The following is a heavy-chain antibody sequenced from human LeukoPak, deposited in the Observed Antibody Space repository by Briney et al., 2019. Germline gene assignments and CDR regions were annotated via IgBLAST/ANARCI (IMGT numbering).Heavy chain of an antibody. J-gene: IGHJ4*02. V-gene: IGHV3-23*01. D-gene: IGHD2-15*01. CDR1: GFTFSSYA. CDR2: ITASGGNT. CDR3: AKEEDDYFDY. Sequence: PGGSLRLSCAASGFTFSSYAMGWVRQAPGKGLEWVSAITASGGNTYYADSVKGRFTISRDNSKNTLYLQMNSLRAEDTAVYYCAKEEDDYFDYWGQGTLVTVSS.